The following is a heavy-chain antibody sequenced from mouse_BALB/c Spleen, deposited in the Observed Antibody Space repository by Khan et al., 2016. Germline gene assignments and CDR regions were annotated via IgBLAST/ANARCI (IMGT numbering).Heavy chain of an antibody. CDR1: GYSITSGYY. Sequence: EVQLVESGPGLVKPSQSLSLTCSVTGYSITSGYYWNWIRQFPGNKLEWMGYISYDGSNNYNPSLKNRISITRDTFKNQIFLKLNSVTTEDTATXYCSRAGYFDYWGIDTTLTVST. D-gene: IGHD4-1*01. V-gene: IGHV3-6*02. J-gene: IGHJ2*01. CDR2: ISYDGSN. CDR3: SRAGYFDY.